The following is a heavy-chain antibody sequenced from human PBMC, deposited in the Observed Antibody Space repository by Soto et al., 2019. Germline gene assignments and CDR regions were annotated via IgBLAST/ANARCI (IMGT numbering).Heavy chain of an antibody. V-gene: IGHV1-69*01. D-gene: IGHD1-26*01. J-gene: IGHJ4*02. CDR3: SRVVGSYYFDY. CDR2: FIPIFGTT. CDR1: GGTFSTYA. Sequence: QVQLVQSGAEVKKPGSSVKVSCKASGGTFSTYAITWVRQAPGQGLEWLGGFIPIFGTTDYARKFQGRVPITAAEATSTVFIELRSMTSEDTAVDYCSRVVGSYYFDYWGQGTLVTVSS.